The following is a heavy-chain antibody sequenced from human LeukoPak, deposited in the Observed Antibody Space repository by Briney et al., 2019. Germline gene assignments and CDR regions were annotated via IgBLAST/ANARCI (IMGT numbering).Heavy chain of an antibody. D-gene: IGHD6-13*01. CDR3: ARDPRNTRIAAAGTDY. Sequence: PGGSLRLSCAASGFTFSSYSMNWVRQAPGKGLEWVPSISSSSSYIYYADSVKGRFTISRDNAKNSLYLQMNSLRAEDTAVYYCARDPRNTRIAAAGTDYWGQGTLVTVSS. CDR1: GFTFSSYS. V-gene: IGHV3-21*01. CDR2: ISSSSSYI. J-gene: IGHJ4*02.